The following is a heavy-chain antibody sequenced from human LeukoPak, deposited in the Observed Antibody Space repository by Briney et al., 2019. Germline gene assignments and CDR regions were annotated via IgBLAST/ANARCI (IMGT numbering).Heavy chain of an antibody. V-gene: IGHV4-59*12. J-gene: IGHJ5*02. CDR1: GGSISSYY. CDR2: IYYSGST. D-gene: IGHD3-10*01. Sequence: SETLSLTCTVSGGSISSYYWSWIRQPPGKGLEWIGYIYYSGSTNYNPSLKSRVTISVDTSKNQFSLKLSSVTAADTAVYYCARSFIRQLLWFGGKIQNNWFDPWGQGTLVTVSS. CDR3: ARSFIRQLLWFGGKIQNNWFDP.